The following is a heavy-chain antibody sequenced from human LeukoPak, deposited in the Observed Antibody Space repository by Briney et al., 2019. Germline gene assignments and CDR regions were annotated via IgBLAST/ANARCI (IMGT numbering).Heavy chain of an antibody. V-gene: IGHV3-7*01. CDR1: GFTFSNFW. CDR2: IKKDGNEK. D-gene: IGHD2/OR15-2a*01. J-gene: IGHJ4*02. CDR3: ATIEAVRFHY. Sequence: GGSLGLSCEGSGFTFSNFWMSWVRQAPGKGLEWVANIKKDGNEKYYADSVKGRFTISRDNAKNSVYLQMNSLRAEDTALYYCATIEAVRFHYWGQGTLVTVSS.